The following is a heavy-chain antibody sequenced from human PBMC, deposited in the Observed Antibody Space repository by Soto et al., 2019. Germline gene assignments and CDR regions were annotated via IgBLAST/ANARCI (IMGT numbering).Heavy chain of an antibody. CDR2: MNPNRGNT. V-gene: IGHV1-8*01. CDR3: ARAPAAGNHRWFDP. D-gene: IGHD6-13*01. Sequence: QVQLVQSGAEVKKPGASVKVSCKASGYTFTSYDINWVRQATGQGLEWMGWMNPNRGNTGYAQKFQGRVTMTRNTSISTAYMELSSLRSEDTAVYYCARAPAAGNHRWFDPWGQGTLVTVSS. CDR1: GYTFTSYD. J-gene: IGHJ5*02.